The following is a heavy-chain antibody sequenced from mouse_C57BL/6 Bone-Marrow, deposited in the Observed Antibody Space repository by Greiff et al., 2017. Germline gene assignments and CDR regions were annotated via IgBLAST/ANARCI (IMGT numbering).Heavy chain of an antibody. D-gene: IGHD1-1*01. V-gene: IGHV5-6*02. CDR3: AGYYYGRRDY. J-gene: IGHJ4*01. Sequence: DVKLVESGGDLVKPGGSLKLSCAASGFTFSSYGMSWVRQTPDKRLEWVATISSGGSYTYYPDSVKGRFTISRDNAKNTLYLQMGSLKSEDTAMYYCAGYYYGRRDYWGQGTSVTVSS. CDR1: GFTFSSYG. CDR2: ISSGGSYT.